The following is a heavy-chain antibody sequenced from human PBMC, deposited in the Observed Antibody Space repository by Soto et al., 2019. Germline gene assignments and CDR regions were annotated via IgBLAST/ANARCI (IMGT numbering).Heavy chain of an antibody. D-gene: IGHD3-16*01. CDR2: INPSGSRT. J-gene: IGHJ4*02. V-gene: IGHV1-46*03. Sequence: QVQLVQSGAEVKKPGASVKVSCKASGYTFTSYSMHWVRQAPGQGLEWMGIINPSGSRTSFAQKFQGRVTMIRDTSTSTVDMELSSLRAEDTAVYYCAIHPMITLGGAPISPIVCWGQETLVTVSS. CDR1: GYTFTSYS. CDR3: AIHPMITLGGAPISPIVC.